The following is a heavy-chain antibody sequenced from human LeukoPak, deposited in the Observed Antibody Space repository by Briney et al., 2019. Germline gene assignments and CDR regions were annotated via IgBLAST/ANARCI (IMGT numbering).Heavy chain of an antibody. V-gene: IGHV4-30-2*01. CDR2: IYHGGST. CDR3: ARQFGRGSQSYGMYV. D-gene: IGHD3-16*01. CDR1: GGSISSGGES. Sequence: SQTLSLTCAVSGGSISSGGESWSWIRQPPGKGLEWIGYIYHGGSTYYNPSLKSLVTISVDRSKNQFSLKLSSVTAADTAVYYCARQFGRGSQSYGMYVWGQGTTVTVSS. J-gene: IGHJ6*01.